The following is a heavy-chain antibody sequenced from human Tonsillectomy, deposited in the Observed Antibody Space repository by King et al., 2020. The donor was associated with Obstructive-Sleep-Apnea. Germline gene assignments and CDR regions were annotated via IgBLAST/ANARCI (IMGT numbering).Heavy chain of an antibody. V-gene: IGHV4-59*01. CDR3: AKNLSPTD. CDR1: GGSISTYY. D-gene: IGHD4-17*01. J-gene: IGHJ4*02. Sequence: QVQLQESGPGLVKPSATLSLTCTVSGGSISTYYWSGIRQPPGKGLEWIGYIYYSGSTNYNPSLKSRVTISVDTSKNHFSLKLSSVTAADTAVYYCAKNLSPTDWGQGTLVTVSS. CDR2: IYYSGST.